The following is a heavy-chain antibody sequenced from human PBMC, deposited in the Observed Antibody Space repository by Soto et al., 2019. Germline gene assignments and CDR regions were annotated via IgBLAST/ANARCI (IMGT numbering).Heavy chain of an antibody. CDR1: GFTFDDYV. CDR2: VNWNGGTT. J-gene: IGHJ4*02. Sequence: GGSLRLSCAASGFTFDDYVMHWVRQAPGKGLEWVASVNWNGGTTLYAAAVKGRFSVSRDNGKNSLYLEMTSLRPNDTALYFCANGREYNYALDHWGQGILVTVSS. D-gene: IGHD2-2*01. V-gene: IGHV3-9*01. CDR3: ANGREYNYALDH.